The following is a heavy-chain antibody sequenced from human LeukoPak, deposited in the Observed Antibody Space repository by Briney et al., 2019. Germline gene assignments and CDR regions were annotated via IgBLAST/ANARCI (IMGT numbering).Heavy chain of an antibody. CDR3: TRANGDYAFDI. V-gene: IGHV3-49*04. CDR1: GFTFGGYA. Sequence: GGSRRLSCTASGFTFGGYAMSWVRQAPGKGLGWVGFIRSKAYGGTTEYAASVKGRFTISRDDSKSIAYLQMNSLKTEDTAVYYCTRANGDYAFDIWGQGTMVTVSS. CDR2: IRSKAYGGTT. J-gene: IGHJ3*02. D-gene: IGHD4-17*01.